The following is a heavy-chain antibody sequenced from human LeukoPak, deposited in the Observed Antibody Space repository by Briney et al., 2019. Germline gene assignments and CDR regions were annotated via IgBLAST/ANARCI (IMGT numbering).Heavy chain of an antibody. CDR1: GGSISSSSYY. V-gene: IGHV4-39*07. D-gene: IGHD1-1*01. CDR3: ARENWNDPNWFDP. J-gene: IGHJ5*02. Sequence: SETLSLTCTVSGGSISSSSYYWGWIRQPPGKGLEWIGSIYYSGSTYYNPSLKSRVTISVNTSKNQFSLKLSSVTAADTAVYYCARENWNDPNWFDPWGQGTLVTVFS. CDR2: IYYSGST.